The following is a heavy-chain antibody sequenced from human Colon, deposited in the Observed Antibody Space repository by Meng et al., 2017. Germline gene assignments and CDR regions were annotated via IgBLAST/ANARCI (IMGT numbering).Heavy chain of an antibody. CDR1: GFTFSGSA. D-gene: IGHD3-22*01. V-gene: IGHV3-73*01. Sequence: GESLKIFCAASGFTFSGSALHWVRQASGKGLEWVGRIRSKANSYATAYAASVEGRFTISRDESQNTAYLEMTSLKTEDTAVYYCSKTTADSSSGYYAYWGQGTQVTVSS. J-gene: IGHJ4*02. CDR3: SKTTADSSSGYYAY. CDR2: IRSKANSYAT.